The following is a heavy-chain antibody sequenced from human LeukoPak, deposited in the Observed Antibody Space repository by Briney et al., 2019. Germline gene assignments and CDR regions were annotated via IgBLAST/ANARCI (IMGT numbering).Heavy chain of an antibody. CDR2: ISAYNGNT. CDR3: ARVVWGSGWYRVGPTGWYYFDY. V-gene: IGHV1-18*01. Sequence: GASVKVSCKASGYTFTSYGISWVRQAPGQGLEWMGWISAYNGNTNYAQKLQGRVTMTTDTSTSTAYMELRSLRSDDTAVYYCARVVWGSGWYRVGPTGWYYFDYWGQGTLVTVSS. J-gene: IGHJ4*02. CDR1: GYTFTSYG. D-gene: IGHD6-19*01.